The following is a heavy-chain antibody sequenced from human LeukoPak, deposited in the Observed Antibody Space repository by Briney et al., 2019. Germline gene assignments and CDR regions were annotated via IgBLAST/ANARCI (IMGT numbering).Heavy chain of an antibody. D-gene: IGHD3-3*01. Sequence: PGGSLRLSCAASGFTFSSYGMHWVRQAPGKGLEWGAVIWYDGSNKYYADSVKGRFTISRDNSKNTLYLQMNSLRAEDTAVYYCAKTLKDFWSGYIQPPDYWGQGTLVTVSS. J-gene: IGHJ4*02. V-gene: IGHV3-33*06. CDR3: AKTLKDFWSGYIQPPDY. CDR1: GFTFSSYG. CDR2: IWYDGSNK.